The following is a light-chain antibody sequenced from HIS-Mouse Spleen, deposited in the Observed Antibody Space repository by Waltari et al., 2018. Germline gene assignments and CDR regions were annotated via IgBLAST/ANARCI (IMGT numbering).Light chain of an antibody. CDR1: NIGSKS. Sequence: SYVLTQPPSVSVAPGKTARTTCGGNNIGSKSVTWYQQKPGQAPVLVVYEASDRPSGIPERFSGSNSGNTATLTISRVEAGDEADYYCQVWDSSSDHVVFGGGTKLTVL. J-gene: IGLJ2*01. CDR3: QVWDSSSDHVV. V-gene: IGLV3-21*03. CDR2: EAS.